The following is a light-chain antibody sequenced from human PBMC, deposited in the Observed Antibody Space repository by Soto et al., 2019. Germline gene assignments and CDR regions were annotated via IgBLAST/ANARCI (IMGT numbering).Light chain of an antibody. V-gene: IGKV4-1*01. CDR1: QSVLYSSNNKNY. CDR2: WAS. CDR3: QQYYNTPWT. Sequence: DIVMTQSPDSLSVSLGERATINCKSSQSVLYSSNNKNYLAWYQQKPGQPPNRLIHWASTRESVVPDRFSGIGSRTNFTLTITSLQAEDVAVYYCQQYYNTPWTFGQGTKVEIK. J-gene: IGKJ1*01.